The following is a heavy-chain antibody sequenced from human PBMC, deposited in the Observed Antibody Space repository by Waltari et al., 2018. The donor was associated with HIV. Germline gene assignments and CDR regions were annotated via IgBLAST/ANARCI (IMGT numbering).Heavy chain of an antibody. V-gene: IGHV3-30*18. J-gene: IGHJ6*02. CDR2: ISYDGNNK. CDR3: AKVINIVQRGVDV. CDR1: AFTLGSYG. Sequence: QMQLVESGGGVVQPGRSLRLSCAASAFTLGSYGISWVRQAPGKGLEWVAFISYDGNNKYYADSVKGRFTISRDNTKNTLHLQMNSLRAEDTAVYYCAKVINIVQRGVDVWGQGTTVTVSS. D-gene: IGHD3-22*01.